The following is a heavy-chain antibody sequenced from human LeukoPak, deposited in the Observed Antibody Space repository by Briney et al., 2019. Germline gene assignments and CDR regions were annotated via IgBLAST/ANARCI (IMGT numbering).Heavy chain of an antibody. Sequence: ASVKVSCKASGYIFTSYGISWVRQAPGQGLEWMGWISAYNGNTNYAQKLQGRVTMTTDTSTSTAYMELRSLRSDDTAVYYCATGIWSGYYYYYYMDVWGKGTTVTVSS. CDR3: ATGIWSGYYYYYYMDV. J-gene: IGHJ6*03. CDR2: ISAYNGNT. CDR1: GYIFTSYG. V-gene: IGHV1-18*01. D-gene: IGHD3-3*01.